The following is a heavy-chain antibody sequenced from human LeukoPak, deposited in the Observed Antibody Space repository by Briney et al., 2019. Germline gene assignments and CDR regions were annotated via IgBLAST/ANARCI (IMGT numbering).Heavy chain of an antibody. CDR1: GFTFSSYA. V-gene: IGHV3-30-3*01. J-gene: IGHJ4*02. D-gene: IGHD5-12*01. Sequence: GRSLRLSCAASGFTFSSYAMHWVRQAPGKGLEWVAVISYDGSNKYYADSVKGRFTISRDNSKNTLYLQMDSLRAEDTAVYYWARGQKGYSGCYYFDYWGQGTLVTVPS. CDR3: ARGQKGYSGCYYFDY. CDR2: ISYDGSNK.